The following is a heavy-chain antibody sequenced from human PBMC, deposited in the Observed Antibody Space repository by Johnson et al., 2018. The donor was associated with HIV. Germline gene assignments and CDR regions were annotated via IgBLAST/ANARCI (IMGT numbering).Heavy chain of an antibody. J-gene: IGHJ3*02. CDR1: GFTFNNYD. V-gene: IGHV3-13*01. CDR3: ASDYGDYDHAFDI. D-gene: IGHD4-17*01. Sequence: VQLVESGGGLVQPGESLRLSCAASGFTFNNYDMHWVRRATGKGLEWVSAIGTAGDTYYPDSVKGRITISRENAKNSLSRQSSSLRSDDTAVYYCASDYGDYDHAFDIWGRGTVVTVTS. CDR2: IGTAGDT.